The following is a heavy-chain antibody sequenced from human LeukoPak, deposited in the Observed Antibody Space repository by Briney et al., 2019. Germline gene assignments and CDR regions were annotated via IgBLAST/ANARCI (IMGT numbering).Heavy chain of an antibody. J-gene: IGHJ4*02. V-gene: IGHV3-48*01. CDR1: GFTFSSYS. CDR3: ARDQAPGHYCSSTSCYLSYFDY. Sequence: GGSLRLSCAASGFTFSSYSMNWVRQAPGKGLEWVSYISSSSSTIYYADSVKGRFTISRDNAKNSLYLQMNSLRAEDTAVYYCARDQAPGHYCSSTSCYLSYFDYWGQGTLVTVSS. D-gene: IGHD2-2*01. CDR2: ISSSSSTI.